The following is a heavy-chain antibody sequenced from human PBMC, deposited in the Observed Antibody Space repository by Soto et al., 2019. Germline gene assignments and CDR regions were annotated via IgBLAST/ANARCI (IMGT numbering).Heavy chain of an antibody. Sequence: QVQLVESGGGVVQPGGSLRLSCAASGLTFSSYGMHWVRQAPGKGLEWVAVISYDGSNKYYADSVKGRFTISRDNSKNTLYLQMNSLRAEDTAVYYCAKGAGGNLDFDYWGQGTLVTVSS. CDR3: AKGAGGNLDFDY. CDR1: GLTFSSYG. J-gene: IGHJ4*02. D-gene: IGHD2-15*01. CDR2: ISYDGSNK. V-gene: IGHV3-30*18.